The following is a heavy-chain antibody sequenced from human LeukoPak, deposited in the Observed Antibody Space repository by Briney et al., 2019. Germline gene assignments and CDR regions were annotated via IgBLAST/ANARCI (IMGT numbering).Heavy chain of an antibody. Sequence: SVKVSCKASGYTFTSYYMHWVRQAPGQGLEWMGGIIPIFGTANYAQKFQGRVTITADESTSTAYMELSSLRSEDTAVYYCARDLSGLPFDPWGQGTLVTVSS. J-gene: IGHJ5*02. CDR2: IIPIFGTA. V-gene: IGHV1-69*13. D-gene: IGHD3-10*01. CDR3: ARDLSGLPFDP. CDR1: GYTFTSYY.